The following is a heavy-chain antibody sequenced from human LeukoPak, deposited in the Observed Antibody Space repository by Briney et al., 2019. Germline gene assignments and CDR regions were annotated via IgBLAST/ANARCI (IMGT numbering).Heavy chain of an antibody. D-gene: IGHD6-13*01. J-gene: IGHJ4*02. V-gene: IGHV3-30*18. CDR3: AKDVAAAGAILIDY. CDR1: GFAFSSYG. Sequence: GRSLRLSCAASGFAFSSYGMHWVRQAPGKGLEWVAVISYDGSNKYYADSVKGRFTISRDNSKNTLYLQMNSLRAEDTAVYYCAKDVAAAGAILIDYWGQGTLVTVSS. CDR2: ISYDGSNK.